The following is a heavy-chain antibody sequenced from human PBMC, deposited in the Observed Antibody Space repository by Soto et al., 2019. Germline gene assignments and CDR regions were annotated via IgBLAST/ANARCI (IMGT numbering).Heavy chain of an antibody. V-gene: IGHV1-69*13. D-gene: IGHD2-8*01. J-gene: IGHJ6*02. CDR3: ARGLTVYSAVLHYHYAMDV. Sequence: SVKVSCKASGGAFKSYVFSWVRQAPGQGLEWMGGFIPLFGTPNYAQKFQGRVTITADESTSTVYMEMSSLTSEDSAVYYCARGLTVYSAVLHYHYAMDVWGQGTTVTVS. CDR1: GGAFKSYV. CDR2: FIPLFGTP.